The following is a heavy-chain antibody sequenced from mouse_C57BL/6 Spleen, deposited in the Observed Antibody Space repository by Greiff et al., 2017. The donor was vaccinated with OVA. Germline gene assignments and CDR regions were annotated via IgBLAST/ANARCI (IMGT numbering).Heavy chain of an antibody. D-gene: IGHD3-3*01. V-gene: IGHV1-50*01. CDR1: GYTFTSYW. CDR2: IDPSDSYT. CDR3: ARGGLFYAMDY. Sequence: VQLQQPGAELVKPGASVKLSCKASGYTFTSYWMQWVKQRPGQGLEWIGEIDPSDSYTNYNQKFKGKATLTVDTSSSTAYMQLSSLTSEDSGVYYCARGGLFYAMDYWGQGTPVPLSS. J-gene: IGHJ4*01.